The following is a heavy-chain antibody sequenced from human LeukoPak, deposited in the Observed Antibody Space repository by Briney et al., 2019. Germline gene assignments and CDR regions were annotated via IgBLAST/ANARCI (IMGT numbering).Heavy chain of an antibody. D-gene: IGHD1-26*01. V-gene: IGHV3-15*01. CDR2: IKSRNRGETV. CDR1: GFTFSDAW. Sequence: PGRSRRLSCAASGFTFSDAWMNWVRLAPGKGLEWVGRIKSRNRGETVDYAAPVKGRFTISRDDSKTTVYLQMNSLKTEDTAIYYYTTDGSTTLSNTFDYWGQGTLVTVSS. CDR3: TTDGSTTLSNTFDY. J-gene: IGHJ4*02.